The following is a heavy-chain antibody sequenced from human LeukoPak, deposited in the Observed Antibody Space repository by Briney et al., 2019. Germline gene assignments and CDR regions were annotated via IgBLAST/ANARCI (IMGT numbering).Heavy chain of an antibody. CDR1: GGSISNYY. CDR2: IYFSGTT. D-gene: IGHD1-26*01. CDR3: ARGRWELPY. Sequence: PSETLSLTCTVSGGSISNYYWSWIRQPPGEGLEWIGYIYFSGTTKYNPSHKSRVTISVDTSKNQFSLKLSSVTAADTAVYYCARGRWELPYWGQGTLVTVSS. J-gene: IGHJ4*02. V-gene: IGHV4-59*12.